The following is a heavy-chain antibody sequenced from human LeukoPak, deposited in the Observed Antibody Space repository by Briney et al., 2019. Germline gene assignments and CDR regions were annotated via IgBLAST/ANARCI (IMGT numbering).Heavy chain of an antibody. CDR3: ARERYSYGPSRDFDY. CDR1: GGSISSSSYY. D-gene: IGHD5-18*01. V-gene: IGHV4-39*07. CDR2: IYYSGST. Sequence: SETLSLTCTVSGGSISSSSYYWGWIRQPPGKGLEWIGSIYYSGSTYYNPSPKSRVTISVDTSKNQFSLKLSSVTAADTAVYYCARERYSYGPSRDFDYWGQGTLVTVSS. J-gene: IGHJ4*02.